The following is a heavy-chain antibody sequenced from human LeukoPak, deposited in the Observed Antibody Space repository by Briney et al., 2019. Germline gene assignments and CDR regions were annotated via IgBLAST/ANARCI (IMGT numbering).Heavy chain of an antibody. V-gene: IGHV3-33*01. J-gene: IGHJ6*02. D-gene: IGHD3-10*01. CDR3: TRRGEVNYYGMDV. Sequence: GGSLRLSCAASGFTFSSYGMHWVRQAPGKGLEWVAVIWYDGSNKYYADSVKGRFTISRDNSKNTLYLQMNSLKTEDTAVYYCTRRGEVNYYGMDVWGQGTTVTVSS. CDR1: GFTFSSYG. CDR2: IWYDGSNK.